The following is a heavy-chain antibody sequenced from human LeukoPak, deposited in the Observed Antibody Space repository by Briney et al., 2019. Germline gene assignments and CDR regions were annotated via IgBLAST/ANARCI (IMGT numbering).Heavy chain of an antibody. CDR3: ASTPSQNDYGDYGFDY. D-gene: IGHD4-17*01. V-gene: IGHV1-69*13. J-gene: IGHJ4*02. Sequence: SVKVSCKASGDTFSSYAISWVRQAPGQGLEWMGGIIPIFGTANYAQKFQGRVTITADESTSTAYMELSSLRSEDTAVYYCASTPSQNDYGDYGFDYWGQGTLVTVSS. CDR1: GDTFSSYA. CDR2: IIPIFGTA.